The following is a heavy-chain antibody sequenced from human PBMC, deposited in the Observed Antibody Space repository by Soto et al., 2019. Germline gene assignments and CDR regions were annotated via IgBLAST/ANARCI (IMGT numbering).Heavy chain of an antibody. Sequence: SETLSLTCTVSGGSITIGGYCWSWIRQPPGQGLEWIGYICHSGNTYYNPSLKSRVTTSLDRSKNQFSLNLTSVTAADTAVYYCARSVFPWGQGTLVTVSS. CDR2: ICHSGNT. J-gene: IGHJ5*02. CDR3: ARSVFP. CDR1: GGSITIGGYC. V-gene: IGHV4-30-2*01.